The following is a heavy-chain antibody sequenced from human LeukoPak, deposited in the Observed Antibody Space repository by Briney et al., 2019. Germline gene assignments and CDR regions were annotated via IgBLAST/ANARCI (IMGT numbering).Heavy chain of an antibody. Sequence: ASQTLSLTYTVSGGSISSGSYYWSWIRQPAGKGLEWIGRIYTSGSTNYNPPLKSRVTISVDTSKNQFSLKLSSVTAADTAVYYCARETTVGPGYFDYWGQGTLVTASS. J-gene: IGHJ4*02. V-gene: IGHV4-61*02. D-gene: IGHD4-23*01. CDR2: IYTSGST. CDR1: GGSISSGSYY. CDR3: ARETTVGPGYFDY.